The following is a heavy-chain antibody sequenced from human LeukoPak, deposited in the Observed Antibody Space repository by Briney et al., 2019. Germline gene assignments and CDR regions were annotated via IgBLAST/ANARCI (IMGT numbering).Heavy chain of an antibody. CDR2: IYGGGST. D-gene: IGHD3-22*01. V-gene: IGHV3-53*01. CDR1: GFTVSSNY. Sequence: GGPLRLSCAVSGFTVSSNYMSWARQAPGKGLEWVSVIYGGGSTYYADSVKGRFTISRDNSKNTLYLQMNSLRAEDTAVYYCARDRRGDSSGYLYYFDYWGQGTLVTVSS. CDR3: ARDRRGDSSGYLYYFDY. J-gene: IGHJ4*02.